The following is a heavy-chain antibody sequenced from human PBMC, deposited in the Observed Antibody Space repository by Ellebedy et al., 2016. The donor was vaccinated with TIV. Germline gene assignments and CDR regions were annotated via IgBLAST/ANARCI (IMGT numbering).Heavy chain of an antibody. CDR1: AFTFSTYS. J-gene: IGHJ4*02. CDR2: FSSSSSYI. D-gene: IGHD3-22*01. V-gene: IGHV3-21*01. CDR3: VRERRGYYFDY. Sequence: GESLKISCATSAFTFSTYSMNWVRQAPGKGLEWVSSFSSSSSYIYYADSVKGRLPISRDNAKNSLVLQMNSLRAEDTAVYYCVRERRGYYFDYWGQGTLVTVSS.